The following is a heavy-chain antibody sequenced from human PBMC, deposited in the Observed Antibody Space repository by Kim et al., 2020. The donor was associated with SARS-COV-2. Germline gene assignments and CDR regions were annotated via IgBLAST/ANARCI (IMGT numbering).Heavy chain of an antibody. V-gene: IGHV7-4-1*02. CDR2: INTNTGNP. J-gene: IGHJ5*02. D-gene: IGHD3-10*01. Sequence: ASVKVSCKASGYTFTSYAMNWVRQAPGQGLEWMGWINTNTGNPTYAQGFTGRFVFSLDTSVSTAYLQISSLKAEDTAVYYCVRRRMVRGVPPFANWFDPWGQGTLVTVSS. CDR1: GYTFTSYA. CDR3: VRRRMVRGVPPFANWFDP.